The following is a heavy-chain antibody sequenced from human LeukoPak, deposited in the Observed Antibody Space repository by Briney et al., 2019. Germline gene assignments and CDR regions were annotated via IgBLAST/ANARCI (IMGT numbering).Heavy chain of an antibody. D-gene: IGHD6-6*01. J-gene: IGHJ1*01. Sequence: SQTMSLACTVSGRSISMGDYYWSWIRQPRGKGLEGFGLFFYHGTTHYNPAVKNRVTISVDTSKNQFSLKLSAVTAPDTAAYYCARVSGYSRSSGVYVAEYFQHWGQGTLVTVSS. CDR1: GRSISMGDYY. CDR3: ARVSGYSRSSGVYVAEYFQH. V-gene: IGHV4-30-4*08. CDR2: FFYHGTT.